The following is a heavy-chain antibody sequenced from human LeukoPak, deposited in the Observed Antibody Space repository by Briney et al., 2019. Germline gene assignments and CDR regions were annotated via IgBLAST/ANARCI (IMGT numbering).Heavy chain of an antibody. D-gene: IGHD3-10*01. CDR2: IYYSGSS. V-gene: IGHV4-59*01. CDR1: GGSISTYY. CDR3: ARDTYYYGSGREDVGTFDP. Sequence: PSETLSLTCTVSGGSISTYYGSWIRQPPGKGLEWIGYIYYSGSSNYSPSLQSRVTMSVDTSKNQFSLRMNSVTAADTDVYYCARDTYYYGSGREDVGTFDPWGQGTLATVSS. J-gene: IGHJ5*02.